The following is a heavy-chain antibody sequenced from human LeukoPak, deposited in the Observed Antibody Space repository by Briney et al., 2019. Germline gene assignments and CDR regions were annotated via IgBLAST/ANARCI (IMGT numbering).Heavy chain of an antibody. V-gene: IGHV1-18*01. Sequence: APVKVSCKASGYTFTSYGITWVRQAPGQGLEWMGWISAYNGNTNYAQKVQGRVTMTTDTSTSTAYMELRSLRSDDTAVYYCARVSHYHGSEIEYWGQGTLVTVSS. CDR3: ARVSHYHGSEIEY. CDR1: GYTFTSYG. CDR2: ISAYNGNT. J-gene: IGHJ4*02. D-gene: IGHD3-10*01.